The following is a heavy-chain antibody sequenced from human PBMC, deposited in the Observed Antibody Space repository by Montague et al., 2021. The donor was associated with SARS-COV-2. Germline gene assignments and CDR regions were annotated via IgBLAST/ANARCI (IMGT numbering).Heavy chain of an antibody. CDR1: GGSISSYY. D-gene: IGHD5-24*01. J-gene: IGHJ4*02. V-gene: IGHV4-59*01. Sequence: SETRSLTCTVSGGSISSYYWSWIRQPPGKGLEWIGYIYYSGSTNHNPSLESRVTISVDTSKNQFSLKLSSVTAADTAVYYCARVFPRWLQFDPYFDYWGQGTLVTVSS. CDR3: ARVFPRWLQFDPYFDY. CDR2: IYYSGST.